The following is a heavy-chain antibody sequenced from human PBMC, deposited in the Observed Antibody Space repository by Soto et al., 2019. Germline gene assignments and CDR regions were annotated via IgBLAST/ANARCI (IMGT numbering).Heavy chain of an antibody. CDR2: IYYSGST. V-gene: IGHV4-30-4*01. D-gene: IGHD3-10*01. J-gene: IGHJ5*02. CDR1: GGSISSGDYY. Sequence: SETLSLTCTVSGGSISSGDYYWSWIRQPPGKGLEWIGYIYYSGSTYYNPSLKSRVTISVDTSKNQFSLKLSSVTAADTAVYYCAGYGSGSYDAPLLANWFDPWGQGTLFTVSS. CDR3: AGYGSGSYDAPLLANWFDP.